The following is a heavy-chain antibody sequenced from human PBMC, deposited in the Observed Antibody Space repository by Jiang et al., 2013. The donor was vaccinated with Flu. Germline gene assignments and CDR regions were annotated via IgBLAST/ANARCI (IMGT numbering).Heavy chain of an antibody. D-gene: IGHD4-17*01. Sequence: TFSSYALSWVRQAPGKGLVWVSTISGGGGSTYYADSVKGRFTISRDTSRNTLYLQMNSLRAEDTAVYYCAKVIDGFGDYDRYFDLWGRGTLVTVSS. J-gene: IGHJ2*01. CDR3: AKVIDGFGDYDRYFDL. CDR1: TFSSYA. CDR2: ISGGGGST. V-gene: IGHV3-23*01.